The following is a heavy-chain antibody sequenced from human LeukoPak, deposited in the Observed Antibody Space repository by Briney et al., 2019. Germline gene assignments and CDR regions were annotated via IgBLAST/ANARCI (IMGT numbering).Heavy chain of an antibody. J-gene: IGHJ3*02. V-gene: IGHV5-51*01. CDR3: ARHEGCWQDILTGYRNDAFDI. CDR1: GYSFTTYW. CDR2: IYPGDSDP. D-gene: IGHD3-9*01. Sequence: GESLKISCKGSGYSFTTYWIGWVRQMPGKGLEWMGIIYPGDSDPKYSPSFQGQVTISADKSISTAYLQWSSLKASDTAVYYCARHEGCWQDILTGYRNDAFDIWGQGTMVTVSS.